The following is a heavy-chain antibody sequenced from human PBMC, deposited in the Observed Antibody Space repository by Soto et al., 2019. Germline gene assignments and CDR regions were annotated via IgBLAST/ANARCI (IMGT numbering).Heavy chain of an antibody. V-gene: IGHV3-11*04. J-gene: IGHJ5*02. CDR3: ARVRGGSGWSLGWIWFEP. CDR2: ISSSGSTI. CDR1: GFTFSDYY. D-gene: IGHD6-19*01. Sequence: QVQLVESGGGLVKPGGSLRLYCAASGFTFSDYYMSWIRQAPGKGLEWVSYISSSGSTIYYADSVKGRFTISRDNAKNSRYLQMNSLRAEDTAVYDGARVRGGSGWSLGWIWFEPWGQGTLVTASS.